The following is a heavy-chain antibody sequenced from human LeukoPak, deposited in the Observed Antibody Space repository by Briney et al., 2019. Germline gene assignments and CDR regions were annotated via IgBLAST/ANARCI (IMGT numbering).Heavy chain of an antibody. CDR2: ISYDGSNK. J-gene: IGHJ4*02. Sequence: PGGSLRLSCAASGFTFSSYGMHWIRQAPGKGLEWVAVISYDGSNKYYVDSVKGRFTISRDNSKNTLYLQMNSLRAEDTAVYYCARMGPLAARLFDYWGQGTLVTVSS. CDR3: ARMGPLAARLFDY. D-gene: IGHD6-6*01. CDR1: GFTFSSYG. V-gene: IGHV3-30*03.